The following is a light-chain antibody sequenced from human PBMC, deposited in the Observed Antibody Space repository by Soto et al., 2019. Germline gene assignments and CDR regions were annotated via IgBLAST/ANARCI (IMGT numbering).Light chain of an antibody. CDR1: NSNIGNNY. CDR2: NND. J-gene: IGLJ2*01. CDR3: GTWDTSLSAGV. Sequence: QSVLTQPPSVSAAPGQKVTISCSGSNSNIGNNYVSWYQQVPGTAPKLLIYNNDKRPSGIPDRFSGSWSGTSATLGITGLQTGDEADYYCGTWDTSLSAGVFGGGTKVTVL. V-gene: IGLV1-51*01.